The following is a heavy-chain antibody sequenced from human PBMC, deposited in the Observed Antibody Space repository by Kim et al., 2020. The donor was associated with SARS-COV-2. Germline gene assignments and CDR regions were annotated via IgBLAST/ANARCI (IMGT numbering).Heavy chain of an antibody. CDR1: GFTFSSYS. CDR3: ARVGGSGSTRSRNFDY. Sequence: GGSLRLSCAASGFTFSSYSMNWVRQAPGKGLEWVSYISSSSSTIYYADSVKGRFTISRDNAKNSLYLQMNSLRDEDTAVYYCARVGGSGSTRSRNFDYWGQGTLVTVSS. CDR2: ISSSSSTI. V-gene: IGHV3-48*02. J-gene: IGHJ4*02. D-gene: IGHD3-22*01.